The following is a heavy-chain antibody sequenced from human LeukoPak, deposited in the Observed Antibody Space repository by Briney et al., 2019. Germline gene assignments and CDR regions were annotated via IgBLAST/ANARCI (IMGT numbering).Heavy chain of an antibody. V-gene: IGHV3-53*01. Sequence: GGSLRLSCAASGFTVSSNYMSWVRQAPGKGLEWVSVIYSGGSTYYDDSVKGRFTISRDNSKNTLYLQMNSLRAEDTAVYYCARLLRVVTAAGFDYGGQGTLVTVS. CDR2: IYSGGST. D-gene: IGHD6-13*01. J-gene: IGHJ4*02. CDR3: ARLLRVVTAAGFDY. CDR1: GFTVSSNY.